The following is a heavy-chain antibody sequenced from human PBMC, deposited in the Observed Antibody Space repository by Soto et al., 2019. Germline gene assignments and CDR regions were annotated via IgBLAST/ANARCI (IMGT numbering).Heavy chain of an antibody. CDR2: ISAYNGNT. J-gene: IGHJ3*02. CDR1: GYTFTSYG. CDR3: ARGPSDILTGSDAFDI. V-gene: IGHV1-18*01. D-gene: IGHD3-9*01. Sequence: QVQLVQSGAEVKKPGASVKVSCKASGYTFTSYGISWVRQAPGQGLEWMGWISAYNGNTNYAQKLQGRVLMTTDTATSTAYMELRSLRSDDTAVYYCARGPSDILTGSDAFDIWGQGTMVTVSS.